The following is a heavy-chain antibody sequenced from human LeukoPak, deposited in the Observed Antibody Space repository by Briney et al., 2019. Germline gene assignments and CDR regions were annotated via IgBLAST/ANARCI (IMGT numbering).Heavy chain of an antibody. Sequence: PSETLSLTCAVYGGSFSGYYWSWIRQPPGKGLEWIGEINHSGSTNYNPSLKSRVTISVDTSKNQFSLKLSSVPAADTAVYYCARGRNYDFWSGQKKNAFDIWGQGTMVTVSS. D-gene: IGHD3-3*01. CDR2: INHSGST. V-gene: IGHV4-34*01. CDR1: GGSFSGYY. J-gene: IGHJ3*02. CDR3: ARGRNYDFWSGQKKNAFDI.